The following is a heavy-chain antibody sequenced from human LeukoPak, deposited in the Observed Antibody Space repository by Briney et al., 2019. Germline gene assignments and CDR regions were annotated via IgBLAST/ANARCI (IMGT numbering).Heavy chain of an antibody. CDR1: AFTFSSYS. J-gene: IGHJ4*02. CDR2: ISSSGAYM. D-gene: IGHD6-13*01. V-gene: IGHV3-21*01. CDR3: ARDRVAATGTSGADY. Sequence: PGGSLRLSCAASAFTFSSYSMNWVRQAPGKGLEWVSSISSSGAYMYYADSVKGRFTISRDNAKNSLYLQMNSLRAEDTAVYYCARDRVAATGTSGADYWGQGTLVTVSS.